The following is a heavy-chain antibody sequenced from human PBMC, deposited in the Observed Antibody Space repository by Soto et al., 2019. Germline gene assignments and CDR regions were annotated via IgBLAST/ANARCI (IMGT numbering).Heavy chain of an antibody. CDR2: IYYSGST. Sequence: QVQLQESGPGLVKPSQTLSLTCTVSGGSISSGGYYWSWIRQHPGKGLEWIGYIYYSGSTYYNPPLQSRVTIPVDTSKNQFALKLSSVTAADTAVYYCARGRSVAQGLDYWGQGTLGTVSS. J-gene: IGHJ4*02. CDR3: ARGRSVAQGLDY. V-gene: IGHV4-31*03. CDR1: GGSISSGGYY.